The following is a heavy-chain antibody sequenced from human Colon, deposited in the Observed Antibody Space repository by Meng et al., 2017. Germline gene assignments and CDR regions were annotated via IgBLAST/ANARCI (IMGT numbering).Heavy chain of an antibody. CDR1: CGSVISNCYY. D-gene: IGHD5-12*01. V-gene: IGHV4-61*01. Sequence: QLHELGPGLLRPSETLSPICPVSCGSVISNCYYWSWSRQPPGKGLEWIGFIYYSGSTNYNPSLKSRVTISVDTSKNQFSLKVSSVTAADTAVYYCARDSGYDKNWFDPWGQGTLVTVSS. J-gene: IGHJ5*02. CDR2: IYYSGST. CDR3: ARDSGYDKNWFDP.